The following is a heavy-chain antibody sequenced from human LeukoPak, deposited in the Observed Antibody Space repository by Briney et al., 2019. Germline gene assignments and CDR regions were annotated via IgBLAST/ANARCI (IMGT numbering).Heavy chain of an antibody. D-gene: IGHD2-21*02. Sequence: SVKVSCKASGGTFSSYAISWVRQAPGQGLEWMGGIIPIFGTANYAQKFQGRVTITADESTSTAYMELSSLRSEDTAVYYCARSGKWVVTAQNWSDPWGQGALVTVSS. J-gene: IGHJ5*02. V-gene: IGHV1-69*13. CDR2: IIPIFGTA. CDR3: ARSGKWVVTAQNWSDP. CDR1: GGTFSSYA.